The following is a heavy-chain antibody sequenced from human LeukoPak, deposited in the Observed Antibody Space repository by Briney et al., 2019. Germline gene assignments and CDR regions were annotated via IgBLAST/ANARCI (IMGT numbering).Heavy chain of an antibody. D-gene: IGHD2-2*01. Sequence: PGRPLRLSCAASGFPFSSYGMHWVRQAPGKGLEWVAVIWNDGSKKLYADSVKGRFTVSRDNHKNVVFLQMNTLRVDDTAVYYCAKDRNIVIIPAAIEGFDYWGLGTLVTVAS. V-gene: IGHV3-33*06. CDR3: AKDRNIVIIPAAIEGFDY. J-gene: IGHJ4*02. CDR1: GFPFSSYG. CDR2: IWNDGSKK.